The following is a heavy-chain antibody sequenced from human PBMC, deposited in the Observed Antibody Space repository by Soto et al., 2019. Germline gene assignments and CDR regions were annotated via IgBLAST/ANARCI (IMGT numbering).Heavy chain of an antibody. Sequence: QVQLVESGGGVVQPGRSLRLSCAASGFTFSSYGMHWVRQAPGKGLEWVAVIWYDVSNKYYADSVKGRVTISRDNSKNPLDLQMNSLRAEDTAVYYCARAHCSSTSCYYYYGMDVWGQGTTVTVSS. V-gene: IGHV3-33*01. CDR1: GFTFSSYG. CDR3: ARAHCSSTSCYYYYGMDV. D-gene: IGHD2-2*01. J-gene: IGHJ6*02. CDR2: IWYDVSNK.